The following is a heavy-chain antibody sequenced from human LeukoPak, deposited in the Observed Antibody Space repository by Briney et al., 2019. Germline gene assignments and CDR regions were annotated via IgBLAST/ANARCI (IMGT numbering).Heavy chain of an antibody. V-gene: IGHV3-74*03. Sequence: GGSLRLSCVGSGFPFSNFWMHWVRQAPGKGPVWVSRISNNGITTTDADSVRGRFTISRDNAKNTLYLQMNSLRAEDTAVYYCAKEGFDSWGQGTLVTVSS. J-gene: IGHJ4*02. CDR2: ISNNGITT. CDR1: GFPFSNFW. CDR3: AKEGFDS.